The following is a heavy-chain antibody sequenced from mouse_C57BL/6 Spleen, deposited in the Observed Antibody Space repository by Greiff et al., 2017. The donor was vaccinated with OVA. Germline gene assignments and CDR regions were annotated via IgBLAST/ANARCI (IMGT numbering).Heavy chain of an antibody. CDR2: INPNNGGT. J-gene: IGHJ2*01. D-gene: IGHD2-5*01. Sequence: EVQLQESGPELVKPGASVKMSCKASGYTFTDYNMHWVKQSHGKSLEWIGYINPNNGGTSSNQKFKGKATLTVNKSSSTAYMELRSLTSEDSAVYYCARRSNYVLFDYWGQGTTLTVSS. CDR1: GYTFTDYN. V-gene: IGHV1-22*01. CDR3: ARRSNYVLFDY.